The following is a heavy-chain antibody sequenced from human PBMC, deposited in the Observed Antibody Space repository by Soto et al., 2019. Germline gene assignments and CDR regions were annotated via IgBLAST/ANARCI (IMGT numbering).Heavy chain of an antibody. D-gene: IGHD3-16*02. J-gene: IGHJ6*03. V-gene: IGHV3-48*01. Sequence: GGSLRLSCAASGFTFSSYSMNWVRQAPGKGLEWVSYISSSSTIYYADSVKGRFTISRDNAKNSLYLQMNSLRAEDTAVYYCARRELSYYYYYMDVWGKGTTVTVSS. CDR3: ARRELSYYYYYMDV. CDR2: ISSSSTI. CDR1: GFTFSSYS.